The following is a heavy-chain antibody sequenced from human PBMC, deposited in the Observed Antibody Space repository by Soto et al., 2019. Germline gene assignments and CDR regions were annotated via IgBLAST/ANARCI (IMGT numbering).Heavy chain of an antibody. D-gene: IGHD6-19*01. CDR1: GFTFSNYW. CDR3: ARGVMSEPGLDEC. CDR2: INKDGSKE. J-gene: IGHJ4*02. V-gene: IGHV3-7*05. Sequence: EVQLVESGGGLAQPGGSLRLSCTASGFTFSNYWMNWVRQAPGKGLEWVANINKDGSKEDYVDSVKGRFTISRDNAKNSVHLELSRLRTEDTAVYFCARGVMSEPGLDECWGQGSLVTVSS.